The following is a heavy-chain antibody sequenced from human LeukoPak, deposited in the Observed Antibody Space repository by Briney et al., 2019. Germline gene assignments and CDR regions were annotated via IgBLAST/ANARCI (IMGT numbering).Heavy chain of an antibody. CDR2: IIPIFGTA. Sequence: SVKVSCKASGGTFSSYAISWVRQAPGQGLEWMGGIIPIFGTANYAQKFQGRVTITTDESTSTAYMELSSLRSEDTAVYYCARTKMIKDYGDLDYWGQGTLVTVSS. CDR1: GGTFSSYA. D-gene: IGHD4-17*01. CDR3: ARTKMIKDYGDLDY. V-gene: IGHV1-69*05. J-gene: IGHJ4*02.